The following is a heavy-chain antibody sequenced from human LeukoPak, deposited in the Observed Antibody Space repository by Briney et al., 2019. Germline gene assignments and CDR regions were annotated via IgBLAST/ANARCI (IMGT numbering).Heavy chain of an antibody. V-gene: IGHV4-4*02. CDR3: ARVRLGNTGLSEYFEY. Sequence: PSETLSLTCAVTSGSITNNWWTWVRQPPGKGLEWIGEISQSARTNYNPSLKSRVTLSIDKSRNQFSLTMISVTAADTAVYYCARVRLGNTGLSEYFEYWGQGTLVTVSS. CDR2: ISQSART. D-gene: IGHD3-16*01. J-gene: IGHJ1*01. CDR1: SGSITNNW.